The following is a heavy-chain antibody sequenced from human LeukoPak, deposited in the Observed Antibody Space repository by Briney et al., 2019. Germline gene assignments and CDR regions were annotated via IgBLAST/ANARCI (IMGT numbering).Heavy chain of an antibody. CDR3: ARSTLGDAFDI. V-gene: IGHV3-74*01. D-gene: IGHD2/OR15-2a*01. CDR2: VNSDGSTT. CDR1: GFVFSNYI. J-gene: IGHJ3*02. Sequence: GGSLRLSCSASGFVFSNYIMHWVRQAPGKGLVWVSRVNSDGSTTRYADSVKGRFTISRDNAKNTLYLQMNSLRDEDTAVYYCARSTLGDAFDIWGQGTMVTVSS.